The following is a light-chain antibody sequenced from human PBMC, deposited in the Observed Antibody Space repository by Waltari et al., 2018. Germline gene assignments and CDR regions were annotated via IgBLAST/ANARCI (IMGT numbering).Light chain of an antibody. Sequence: QSALIQPASLSASPGPSITISCTGTSNDIGAYDFVSWHQQHPGKFPKLIIYDVDIRPSGISNRFSGSKSGNTASLTISGLQAEDDSDYYCSSFTTSKTRVFGGGTRVTVL. J-gene: IGLJ2*01. CDR3: SSFTTSKTRV. CDR1: SNDIGAYDF. CDR2: DVD. V-gene: IGLV2-14*03.